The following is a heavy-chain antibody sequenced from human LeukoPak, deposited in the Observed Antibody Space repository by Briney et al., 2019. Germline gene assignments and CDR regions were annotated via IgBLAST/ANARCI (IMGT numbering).Heavy chain of an antibody. D-gene: IGHD3-10*01. CDR1: GGTFSSYA. Sequence: SVKVSCKASGGTFSSYAISWVRQAPGPGHEWMGGIIPTFGTANYAQKFQGRVTITTDESTSTAYMELSSLRSEDTAMYYCARVVRGETYYYYYYMDVWGKGTTVTVSS. V-gene: IGHV1-69*05. CDR3: ARVVRGETYYYYYYMDV. J-gene: IGHJ6*03. CDR2: IIPTFGTA.